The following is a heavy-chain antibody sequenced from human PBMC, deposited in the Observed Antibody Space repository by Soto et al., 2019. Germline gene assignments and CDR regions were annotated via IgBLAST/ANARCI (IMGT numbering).Heavy chain of an antibody. J-gene: IGHJ6*03. V-gene: IGHV3-23*01. CDR1: GFTFSSYA. CDR3: AKGETDHYYYYYMDV. D-gene: IGHD3-16*01. Sequence: PGGSLRLSCAASGFTFSSYAMSWVRQAPGKGLEWVSAISGSGGSTYYADSVKGRFTISRDNSKNTLYLQMNSLRAEDTAVYYCAKGETDHYYYYYMDVWGKGTTVTVSS. CDR2: ISGSGGST.